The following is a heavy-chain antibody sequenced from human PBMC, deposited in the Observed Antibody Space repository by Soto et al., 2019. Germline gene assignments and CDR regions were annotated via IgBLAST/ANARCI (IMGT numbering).Heavy chain of an antibody. D-gene: IGHD3-9*01. CDR1: GYTFTTFG. J-gene: IGHJ4*02. CDR2: ISANNGNT. Sequence: QVRLVQSGPEVKKPGASVKVSCKASGYTFTTFGISWVRQAPGQGLEWVGWISANNGNTKYSQKFQGRVSLTTETSESKAYMELRSLRSEDTAVYYCARSAPFDIYAITPAELWGQGTLVTVSS. V-gene: IGHV1-18*01. CDR3: ARSAPFDIYAITPAEL.